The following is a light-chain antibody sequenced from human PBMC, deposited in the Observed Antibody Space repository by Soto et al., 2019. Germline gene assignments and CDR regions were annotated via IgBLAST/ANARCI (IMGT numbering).Light chain of an antibody. V-gene: IGKV3-20*01. CDR3: QQYGSSPTT. CDR2: GAS. J-gene: IGKJ1*01. CDR1: QSVSSSY. Sequence: EIVLTQSPGPLYLSPGQRATLSCRASQSVSSSYLARYQQKPGQAPRLLIYGASSRATGIPDRFSGSGSGTDFSLTISRLEPEDFAVYYWQQYGSSPTTCGQGPKVEIK.